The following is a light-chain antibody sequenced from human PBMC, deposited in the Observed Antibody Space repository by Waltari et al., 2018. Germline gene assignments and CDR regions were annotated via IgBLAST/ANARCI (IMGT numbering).Light chain of an antibody. V-gene: IGKV3-20*01. CDR2: GAS. CDR1: QSLTKRS. J-gene: IGKJ2*01. CDR3: QQYGSSIMYT. Sequence: VLTQSPGTLSLSPGESATLSCRASQSLTKRSLAWYQQKPGQAPRLVIYGASSRAAGIRDRFSGSGSGTDFTLTISRREPEDFAVYYCQQYGSSIMYTFGQGTKLEIK.